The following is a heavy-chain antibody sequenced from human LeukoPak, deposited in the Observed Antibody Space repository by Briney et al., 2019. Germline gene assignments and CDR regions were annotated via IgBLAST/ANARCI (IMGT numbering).Heavy chain of an antibody. D-gene: IGHD3-22*01. CDR3: ARATYYYETTTYPYLDY. Sequence: GGSLRLSCAASGFTFSTYGMSWVRQAPGKGLEWVSYISSSGSNVYYPDSVKGRFTISRDNAKNSLYLQMNTLRAEDTAVYYCARATYYYETTTYPYLDYWGQGTLVIVSS. V-gene: IGHV3-21*06. J-gene: IGHJ4*02. CDR2: ISSSGSNV. CDR1: GFTFSTYG.